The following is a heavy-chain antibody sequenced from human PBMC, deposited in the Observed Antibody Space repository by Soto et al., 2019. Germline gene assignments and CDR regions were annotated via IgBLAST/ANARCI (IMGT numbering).Heavy chain of an antibody. D-gene: IGHD3-3*01. Sequence: PGESLKISCKGSGYSFTSYWIGWVRQRPGKGLEWMGIIYPGDSDTRYSPSFQGQVTISADKSISTAYLQWSSLKASDTAMYYCARSGYYMNYYYGMDVWGQGTTVTVSS. V-gene: IGHV5-51*01. CDR1: GYSFTSYW. CDR3: ARSGYYMNYYYGMDV. CDR2: IYPGDSDT. J-gene: IGHJ6*02.